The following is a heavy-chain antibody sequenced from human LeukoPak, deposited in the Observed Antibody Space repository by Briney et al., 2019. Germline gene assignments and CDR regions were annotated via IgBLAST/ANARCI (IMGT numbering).Heavy chain of an antibody. CDR3: ARGRFIAGTTAYYFDY. CDR2: IASDGSST. Sequence: GGSLRLSCAASGFTFSSHWMNWVRQAPGKGLVWVSRIASDGSSTTYADSVKSRFSISRDNAKNTLYLRMNSLRVEDTAVYYCARGRFIAGTTAYYFDYWGQGTLVTVSS. J-gene: IGHJ4*02. D-gene: IGHD1-26*01. CDR1: GFTFSSHW. V-gene: IGHV3-74*01.